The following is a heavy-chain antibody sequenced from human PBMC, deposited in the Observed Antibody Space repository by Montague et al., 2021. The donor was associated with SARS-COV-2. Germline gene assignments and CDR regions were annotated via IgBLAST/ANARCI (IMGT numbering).Heavy chain of an antibody. CDR3: ARGARSSWYTYGMDV. Sequence: SETLSLTCTVSGGSISSDYWSWIRQPPGKGLEWIGEIIHGGGTTYNPTLRSRATISVDTSQNEFSLKLSSVTAADTAVYFCARGARSSWYTYGMDVWGQGTTVTVSS. V-gene: IGHV4-34*01. CDR1: GGSISSDY. D-gene: IGHD6-13*01. J-gene: IGHJ6*02. CDR2: IIHGGGT.